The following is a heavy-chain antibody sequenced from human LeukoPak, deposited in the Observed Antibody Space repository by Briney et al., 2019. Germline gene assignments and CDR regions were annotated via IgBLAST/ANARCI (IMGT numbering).Heavy chain of an antibody. Sequence: GGSLRLSCAASGFTFSSYAMSWVRQAPGKGLEWVSAISGSGGSTYYADSVKGRFTISRDNSKNTLYLQMNSLRAEDTAVYYCAKDREVLRYFDWLLLLDYWGQGTLVTVSP. V-gene: IGHV3-23*01. D-gene: IGHD3-9*01. CDR1: GFTFSSYA. CDR2: ISGSGGST. J-gene: IGHJ4*02. CDR3: AKDREVLRYFDWLLLLDY.